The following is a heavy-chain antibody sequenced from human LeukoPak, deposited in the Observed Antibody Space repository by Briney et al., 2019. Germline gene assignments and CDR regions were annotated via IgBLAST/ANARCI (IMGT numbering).Heavy chain of an antibody. J-gene: IGHJ5*02. D-gene: IGHD3-10*01. CDR3: AKDLMRDRWFGES. CDR1: GLSFSDYY. Sequence: SETLSLTCAVYGLSFSDYYWSWIRQPPGKGLEWIGEINYTGTTTYNPSLKSRVTISVDTSKKQFSLKVNSVTAADTAVYYCAKDLMRDRWFGESWGQGTLVTVSS. V-gene: IGHV4-34*01. CDR2: INYTGTT.